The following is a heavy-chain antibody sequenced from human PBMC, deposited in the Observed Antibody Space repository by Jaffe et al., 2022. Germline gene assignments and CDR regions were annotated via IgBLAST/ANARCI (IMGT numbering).Heavy chain of an antibody. J-gene: IGHJ5*02. V-gene: IGHV1-46*03. CDR2: INPSGGST. Sequence: QVQLVQSGAEVKKPGASVKVSCKASGYTFTSYYMHWVRQAPGQGLEWMGIINPSGGSTSYAQKFQGRVTMTRDTSTSTVYMELSSLRSEDTAVYYCARDGLGGSGSYFYFREYNWFDPWGQGTLVTVSS. CDR3: ARDGLGGSGSYFYFREYNWFDP. CDR1: GYTFTSYY. D-gene: IGHD3-10*01.